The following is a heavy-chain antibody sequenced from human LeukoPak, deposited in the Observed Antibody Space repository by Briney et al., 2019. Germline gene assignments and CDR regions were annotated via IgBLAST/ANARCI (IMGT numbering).Heavy chain of an antibody. CDR1: RFTFSNFA. Sequence: GESLKISCAASRFTFSNFAMSWVRQAPGKGLEWVSTISASIGYTYYADSVKGRFTISRDNSKNTLYLQMNSLRAEDTAVYYCAKDYSGSYYNFDYWGQGTLVTVSS. CDR3: AKDYSGSYYNFDY. J-gene: IGHJ4*02. D-gene: IGHD1-26*01. V-gene: IGHV3-23*01. CDR2: ISASIGYT.